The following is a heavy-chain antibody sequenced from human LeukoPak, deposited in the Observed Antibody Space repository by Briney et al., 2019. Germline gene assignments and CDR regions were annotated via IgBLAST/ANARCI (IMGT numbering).Heavy chain of an antibody. CDR1: GFTFSSYA. D-gene: IGHD3-10*01. J-gene: IGHJ4*02. V-gene: IGHV3-23*01. Sequence: GGSLRLSCAASGFTFSSYAVSWVRQAPGKGLEWVSAISGSGGSTYYADSVKGRFTISRDNSKNTLYLQMNSLRAEDTAVYYCAVRGVIPAFAYWGQGTLVTVSS. CDR3: AVRGVIPAFAY. CDR2: ISGSGGST.